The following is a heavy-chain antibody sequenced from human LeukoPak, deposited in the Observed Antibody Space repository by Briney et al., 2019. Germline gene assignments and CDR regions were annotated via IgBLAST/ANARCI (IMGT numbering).Heavy chain of an antibody. V-gene: IGHV3-48*01. CDR1: GFTFSSYS. Sequence: GGSLRLSCAASGFTFSSYSMNWVRQAPGKGLEWVSYISSSSTIYYADSVKGRFTISRDNAKNSPYLQMNSLRAEDTAVYYCARDRYDILTGYVRFDYWGQGTLVTVSS. D-gene: IGHD3-9*01. CDR2: ISSSSTI. CDR3: ARDRYDILTGYVRFDY. J-gene: IGHJ4*02.